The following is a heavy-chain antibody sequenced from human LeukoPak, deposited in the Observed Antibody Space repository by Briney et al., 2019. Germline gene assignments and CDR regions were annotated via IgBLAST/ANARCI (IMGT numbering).Heavy chain of an antibody. CDR2: ISSSSSYI. CDR1: GFTFSSYS. J-gene: IGHJ3*02. D-gene: IGHD4-17*01. V-gene: IGHV3-21*01. Sequence: GGSLRLSCAASGFTFSSYSMNWVRQAPGKGLEWVSSISSSSSYIYYADSVKGRLTISRDNAKNSLYLQMNSLRAEDTAVYYCARVKDYGDYDAFDIWGQGTMVTVSS. CDR3: ARVKDYGDYDAFDI.